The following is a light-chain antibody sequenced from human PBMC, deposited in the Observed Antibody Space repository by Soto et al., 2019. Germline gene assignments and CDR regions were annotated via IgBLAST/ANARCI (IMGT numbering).Light chain of an antibody. CDR2: TNN. Sequence: QSVLTQPPSASGTPGQSVTISCSGSSSNIGSGFVYWYQHLPGTAPKLLISTNNERPSGVPDRFSGSKSGTSASLAISGLRYEDEADYYCAAWDDSLSVHVFGYGTKVTVL. V-gene: IGLV1-47*02. J-gene: IGLJ1*01. CDR3: AAWDDSLSVHV. CDR1: SSNIGSGF.